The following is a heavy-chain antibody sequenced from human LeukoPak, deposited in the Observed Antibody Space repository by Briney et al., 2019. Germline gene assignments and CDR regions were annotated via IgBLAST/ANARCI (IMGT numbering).Heavy chain of an antibody. J-gene: IGHJ4*02. D-gene: IGHD4-17*01. V-gene: IGHV1-8*01. Sequence: ASVKVSCKASGYTFTSYDINWVRQATGQGLEWMGWMNPNSGNTGYAQKFQGRVTMTRNTSISTDYMELSSLRSEDTAIYYCARGDFDDDHDDYRTFQYWGQGTLISVSS. CDR1: GYTFTSYD. CDR2: MNPNSGNT. CDR3: ARGDFDDDHDDYRTFQY.